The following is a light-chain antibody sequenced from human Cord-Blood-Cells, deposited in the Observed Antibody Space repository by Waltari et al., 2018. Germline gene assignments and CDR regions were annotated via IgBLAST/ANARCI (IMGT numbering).Light chain of an antibody. CDR1: TSAVGRYNL. Sequence: QSALTQPASASGSPGQSITIPCTGTTSAVGRYNLVSWYQQHPGKAPQLMIYEVSKRPSGVSNRFSGSKSGNTASLTISGLQAEDEADYFCCSYAGSSTPHVVFGGGTKLTVL. CDR3: CSYAGSSTPHVV. CDR2: EVS. J-gene: IGLJ2*01. V-gene: IGLV2-23*02.